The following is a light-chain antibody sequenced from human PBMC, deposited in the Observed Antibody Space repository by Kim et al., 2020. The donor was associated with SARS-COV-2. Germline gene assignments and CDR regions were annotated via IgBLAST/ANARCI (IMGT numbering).Light chain of an antibody. Sequence: SVKLACTLGSGHSSYIIAWHQQQPGKAPRYLMKLEGSGSYNKGSGVPARFSGSSSGADRYLTISDLRSEDEADYYCETWDSNTWVFGGGTQLTVL. V-gene: IGLV4-60*03. CDR1: SGHSSYI. CDR3: ETWDSNTWV. CDR2: LEGSGSY. J-gene: IGLJ3*02.